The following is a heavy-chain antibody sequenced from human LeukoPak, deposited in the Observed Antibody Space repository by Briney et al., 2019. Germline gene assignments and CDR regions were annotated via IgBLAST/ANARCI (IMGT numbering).Heavy chain of an antibody. CDR2: ISYDGSNK. V-gene: IGHV3-30-3*01. D-gene: IGHD3-22*01. CDR1: GFTFSSYA. CDR3: ASGPDYYDSSGYIDY. J-gene: IGHJ4*02. Sequence: PGGSLRLSCAASGFTFSSYAMSWVRQAPGKGLEWVAVISYDGSNKYYADSVKGRFTISRDNSKNTLYLQMNSLRAEDTAVYYCASGPDYYDSSGYIDYWGQGTLVTVSS.